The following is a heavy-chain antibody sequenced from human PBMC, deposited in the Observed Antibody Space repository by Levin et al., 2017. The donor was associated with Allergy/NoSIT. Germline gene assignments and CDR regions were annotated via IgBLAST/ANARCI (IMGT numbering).Heavy chain of an antibody. J-gene: IGHJ3*02. CDR2: TSGSGGTT. V-gene: IGHV3-23*01. Sequence: LSLTCAASGFTFSSYAMSWVRQAPGKGLEWVSGTSGSGGTTYYADSVEGRFTISRDNSKSTLYLQLNSLRADDTAIYYCTNDRRYYGSGSDQDAFDIWGQGTMVTVSS. CDR1: GFTFSSYA. D-gene: IGHD3-10*01. CDR3: TNDRRYYGSGSDQDAFDI.